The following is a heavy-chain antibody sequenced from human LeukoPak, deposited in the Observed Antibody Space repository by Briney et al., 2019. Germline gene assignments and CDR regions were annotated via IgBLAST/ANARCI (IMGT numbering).Heavy chain of an antibody. CDR1: GFTCSSYS. D-gene: IGHD3-22*01. V-gene: IGHV3-21*01. CDR3: ARELGYYYDSIGY. Sequence: GGSLRLSCAASGFTCSSYSMNWVRQAPGKGLEEVSSISSSSSYIYYADSVKGRFTISRDNGKNSLYLQMNSLRAEDTAVYYCARELGYYYDSIGYWGQGTLVTVSS. J-gene: IGHJ4*02. CDR2: ISSSSSYI.